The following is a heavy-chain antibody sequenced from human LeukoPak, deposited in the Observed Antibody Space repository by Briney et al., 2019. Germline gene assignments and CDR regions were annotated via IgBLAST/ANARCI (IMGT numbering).Heavy chain of an antibody. V-gene: IGHV4-38-2*02. CDR3: ARTRLGVSLPSVLGGGWFDP. J-gene: IGHJ5*02. D-gene: IGHD2-8*01. CDR1: GHSVTSDFY. CDR2: IFHSGKT. Sequence: SETLSLTCTVSGHSVTSDFYGGWIRQLPGKGLGWIGTIFHSGKTYYNPSLKSRVTISLDKSKNQLSLTMTSVTASDTAVYYCARTRLGVSLPSVLGGGWFDPWGQGTLVTVSS.